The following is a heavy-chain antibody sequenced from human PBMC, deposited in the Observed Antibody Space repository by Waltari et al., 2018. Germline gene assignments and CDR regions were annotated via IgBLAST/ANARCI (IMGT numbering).Heavy chain of an antibody. Sequence: VQLLEXGGGLVQPGWSLRLSCAASGFTLRHYAMNWVSQAPGQGLEXVSAIREWXXSXHYADYXXGRFTISRDNVKNTLYXXMNSLRAEXTAVYYCXKQYLVLGXDYWGQGTLVTVSS. D-gene: IGHD6-13*01. J-gene: IGHJ4*02. V-gene: IGHV3-23*01. CDR1: GFTLRHYA. CDR2: IREWXXSX. CDR3: XKQYLVLGXDY.